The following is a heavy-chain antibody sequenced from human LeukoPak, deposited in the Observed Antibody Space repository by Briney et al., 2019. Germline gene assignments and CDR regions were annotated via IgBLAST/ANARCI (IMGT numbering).Heavy chain of an antibody. D-gene: IGHD3-9*01. CDR1: GFTFSSYW. J-gene: IGHJ6*02. V-gene: IGHV3-7*01. Sequence: PGGSLRLSCAASGFTFSSYWMTWVRQAPGKGLEWVANIKQDGSEKYYVDSVKGRFTISRDNAKNSLYLQISSLRAEDTAVYYCARVLRYFDWLPHTMDVWGQGTTVTVSS. CDR3: ARVLRYFDWLPHTMDV. CDR2: IKQDGSEK.